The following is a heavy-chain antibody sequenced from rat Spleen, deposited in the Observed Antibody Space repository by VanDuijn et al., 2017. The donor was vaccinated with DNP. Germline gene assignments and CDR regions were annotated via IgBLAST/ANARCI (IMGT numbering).Heavy chain of an antibody. J-gene: IGHJ2*01. CDR1: GFSLTSNS. CDR2: IWNNGGT. V-gene: IGHV2-41*01. D-gene: IGHD1-2*01. CDR3: TRSIAAIAY. Sequence: QVQLKESGPGLVQPSQTLSLTCTVAGFSLTSNSVHWVRQSPGKGLEWMGVIWNNGGTRYNSVLKSRLSISKDTSKSQVFLKMNSLQTEDTAIYFCTRSIAAIAYWGQGVMVTVSS.